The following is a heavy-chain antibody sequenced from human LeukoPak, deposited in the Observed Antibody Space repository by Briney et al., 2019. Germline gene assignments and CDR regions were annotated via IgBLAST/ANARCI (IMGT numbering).Heavy chain of an antibody. CDR2: ISSSSSYI. Sequence: GGSLRLSCAASGFTFSSYSMNWVCQALGKGLEWVSSISSSSSYIYYADSVKGRFTISRDNAKNSLYLQMNSLRAEDTALYHCARGYDYVWGSYPDAFDIWGQGTMVTVSS. V-gene: IGHV3-21*04. D-gene: IGHD3-16*02. CDR3: ARGYDYVWGSYPDAFDI. J-gene: IGHJ3*02. CDR1: GFTFSSYS.